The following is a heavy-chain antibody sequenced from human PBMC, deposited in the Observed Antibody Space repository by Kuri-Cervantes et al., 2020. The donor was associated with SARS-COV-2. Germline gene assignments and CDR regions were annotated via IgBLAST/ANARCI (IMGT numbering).Heavy chain of an antibody. J-gene: IGHJ3*02. V-gene: IGHV3-30-3*01. CDR1: GFTFSSYA. D-gene: IGHD1-7*01. CDR3: ARGMELYIPRAFDI. Sequence: GESLKISCAASGFTFSSYAMHWVRQAPGKGLEWVAVISYDGSNKYYADSVKGRFTISRDNSKNTLYLQMNSLRAEDTAVYYCARGMELYIPRAFDIWGQGTMVTVSS. CDR2: ISYDGSNK.